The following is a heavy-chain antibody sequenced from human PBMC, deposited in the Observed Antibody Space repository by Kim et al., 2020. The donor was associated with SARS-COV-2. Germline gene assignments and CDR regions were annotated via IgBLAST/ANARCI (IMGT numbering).Heavy chain of an antibody. CDR2: VYPGDSDT. J-gene: IGHJ5*02. Sequence: GESLKISCQASGYTFSKFWIAWVRQMPGKGLEWMGMVYPGDSDTRYSPSFQGQVTISADKSISNAYLQWSSLKASDTAIYYCAGRSRWEGGTYSGQNWFDLWDQGTLVTVS. D-gene: IGHD3-10*01. CDR1: GYTFSKFW. CDR3: AGRSRWEGGTYSGQNWFDL. V-gene: IGHV5-51*01.